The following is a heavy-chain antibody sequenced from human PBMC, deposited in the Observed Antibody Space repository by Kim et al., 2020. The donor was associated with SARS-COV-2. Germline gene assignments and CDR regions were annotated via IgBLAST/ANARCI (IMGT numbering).Heavy chain of an antibody. D-gene: IGHD3-22*01. J-gene: IGHJ6*02. Sequence: LKSRVTISVDPSKNQFSLKLSSVTAADTAVYYCARDVVVGGYYYYYGMDVWGQGTTVTVSS. CDR3: ARDVVVGGYYYYYGMDV. V-gene: IGHV4-34*01.